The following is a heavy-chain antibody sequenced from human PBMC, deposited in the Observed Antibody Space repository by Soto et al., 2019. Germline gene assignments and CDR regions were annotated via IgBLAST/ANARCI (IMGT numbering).Heavy chain of an antibody. CDR2: IYYSGST. V-gene: IGHV4-59*08. CDR3: ARSEATALDY. Sequence: SETLSLTCTVSGGSISSHYWSWIRQPPGKGLEWIGYIYYSGSTNYNPSLKSRVTISVDTSKNQFSLKLSSVTAADTAVYYCARSEATALDYWGQGTLVTVSS. CDR1: GGSISSHY. J-gene: IGHJ4*02.